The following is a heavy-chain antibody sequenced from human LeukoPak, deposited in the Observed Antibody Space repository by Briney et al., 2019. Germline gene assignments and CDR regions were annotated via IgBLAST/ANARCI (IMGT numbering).Heavy chain of an antibody. D-gene: IGHD3-10*01. CDR1: GFIFSDYW. J-gene: IGHJ4*02. Sequence: PGGSLRLSCAASGFIFSDYWMNWVGQVPGKGLEWVANINEDGSVQDYVASVRGRFFISRDNAKNSLYLQMNSLRVEDAAIYYCATRESSMARSHWGQGTLVTVSS. CDR2: INEDGSVQ. V-gene: IGHV3-7*01. CDR3: ATRESSMARSH.